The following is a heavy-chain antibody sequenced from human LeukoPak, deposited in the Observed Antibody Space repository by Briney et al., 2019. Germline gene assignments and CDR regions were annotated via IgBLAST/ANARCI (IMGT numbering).Heavy chain of an antibody. Sequence: GASVKVSCKASGGTSSSYAISWVRQAPGQGLEWMGGIIPIFGTANYAQKFQGRVTITADESTSTAYMELSSLRSEDTAVYYCARSRDIVVVPAAPFDYWGQGTLVTVSS. CDR1: GGTSSSYA. J-gene: IGHJ4*02. D-gene: IGHD2-2*01. CDR2: IIPIFGTA. V-gene: IGHV1-69*13. CDR3: ARSRDIVVVPAAPFDY.